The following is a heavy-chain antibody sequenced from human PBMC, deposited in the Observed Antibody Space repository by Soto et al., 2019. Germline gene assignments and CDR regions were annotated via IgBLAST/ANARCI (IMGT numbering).Heavy chain of an antibody. CDR3: ATCYGSGTDCQEDYLAF. CDR1: GFTITNAW. V-gene: IGHV3-15*01. J-gene: IGHJ4*02. D-gene: IGHD3-10*01. CDR2: VKRKTNGGTT. Sequence: VQLVESGGGLVKPGGSLRLSCAASGFTITNAWMSWVRQAPGKGLEWVGRVKRKTNGGTTDYAAPVKDRFNISRDDSKNTLYLQMNNLKTEDTAVYYCATCYGSGTDCQEDYLAFWGQGTPVTVSS.